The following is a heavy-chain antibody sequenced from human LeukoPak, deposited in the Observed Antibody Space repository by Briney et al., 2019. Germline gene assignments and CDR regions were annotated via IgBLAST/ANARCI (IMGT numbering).Heavy chain of an antibody. Sequence: GASVKVSCKVSGYTLTELSMHWVRQAPGKGLEWMGGFDPEDGETIYAQKFQGRVTMTEDTSTDTAYMELSSLRSEDTAVYYCAIYDFWSGYYGKSDAFDTWGQGTMVTVSS. D-gene: IGHD3-3*01. CDR1: GYTLTELS. V-gene: IGHV1-24*01. CDR3: AIYDFWSGYYGKSDAFDT. J-gene: IGHJ3*02. CDR2: FDPEDGET.